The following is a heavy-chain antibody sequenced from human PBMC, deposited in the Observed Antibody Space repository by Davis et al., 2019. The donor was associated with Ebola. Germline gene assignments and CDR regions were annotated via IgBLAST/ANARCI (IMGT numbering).Heavy chain of an antibody. V-gene: IGHV4-39*07. J-gene: IGHJ4*02. CDR1: GASISSSNYY. CDR3: ARRGFWSGYGGYFDY. Sequence: SETLSLTCAVSGASISSSNYYWSWIRQPPGKGLEWIGEINHSGSTNYNPSLKSRVTISVDTSKNQFSLKLSSVTAADTAVYYCARRGFWSGYGGYFDYWGQGTLVTVSS. CDR2: INHSGST. D-gene: IGHD3-3*01.